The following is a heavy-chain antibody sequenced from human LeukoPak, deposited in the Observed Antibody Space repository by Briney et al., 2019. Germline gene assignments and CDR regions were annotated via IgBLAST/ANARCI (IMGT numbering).Heavy chain of an antibody. J-gene: IGHJ6*02. CDR1: GVSISSSSYY. Sequence: SETLSLTCTVSGVSISSSSYYWGWIRQPPGKGLEYIGEINHSGSTNYNPSLKSRVTISVDTSKNQFSLKLSSVTAADTAVYYCARGHVPYDSSGYSTYYQYYYGMDVWGQGTTVTVSS. D-gene: IGHD3-22*01. V-gene: IGHV4-39*07. CDR3: ARGHVPYDSSGYSTYYQYYYGMDV. CDR2: INHSGST.